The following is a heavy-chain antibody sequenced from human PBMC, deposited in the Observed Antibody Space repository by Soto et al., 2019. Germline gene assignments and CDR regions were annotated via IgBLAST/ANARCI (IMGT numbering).Heavy chain of an antibody. D-gene: IGHD3-10*01. CDR1: GRSISSGGYY. CDR3: ARAPYYYGSGSYYQIDPVVVYFDY. J-gene: IGHJ4*02. CDR2: IYYSGST. Sequence: SETLSLTCTVSGRSISSGGYYWSWIRQHPGKGLEWIGYIYYSGSTYYNPSLKSRVTISVDTSKNQFSLKLSSVTAADTAVYYCARAPYYYGSGSYYQIDPVVVYFDYSGQGTLVNVSS. V-gene: IGHV4-31*03.